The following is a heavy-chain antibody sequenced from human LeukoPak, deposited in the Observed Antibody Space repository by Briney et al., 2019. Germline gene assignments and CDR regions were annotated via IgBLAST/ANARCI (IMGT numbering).Heavy chain of an antibody. D-gene: IGHD1-26*01. CDR2: IIPIFGTA. CDR1: GGTFSSYA. J-gene: IGHJ4*02. Sequence: GASVKVSCKASGGTFSSYAISWVRQAPGQGLEWMGGIIPIFGTANYAQKFQGRVTITADESTSTAYMELSSLRSEDTAVYYCARARGSYVNPFDYWGQRTLVTPSS. V-gene: IGHV1-69*13. CDR3: ARARGSYVNPFDY.